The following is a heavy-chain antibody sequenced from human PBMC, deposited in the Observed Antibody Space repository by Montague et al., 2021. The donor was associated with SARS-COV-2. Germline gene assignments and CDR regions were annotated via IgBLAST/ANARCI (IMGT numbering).Heavy chain of an antibody. Sequence: SETLSLTCTVSGASAGSGNFYWGWIRQAPGKGLDWIGNMYYTGPTYYNPSLESRVTMPVDPSKNQFSLTLTSVTAADTAVYYCARPRANVTSRPGCDSWGQGTLVTVSS. D-gene: IGHD1-14*01. CDR3: ARPRANVTSRPGCDS. CDR1: GASAGSGNFY. CDR2: MYYTGPT. V-gene: IGHV4-61*01. J-gene: IGHJ4*02.